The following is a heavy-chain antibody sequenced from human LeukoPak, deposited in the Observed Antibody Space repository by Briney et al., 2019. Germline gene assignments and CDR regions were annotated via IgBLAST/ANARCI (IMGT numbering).Heavy chain of an antibody. V-gene: IGHV4-34*01. D-gene: IGHD1-14*01. CDR3: ARGGIDEPVDY. CDR1: GGSFSGYY. CDR2: INHSGST. Sequence: SKTLSLTCAVYGGSFSGYYWSWIRQPPGKGLEWIGEINHSGSTNYNPSLKSRVTISVDTSKNQFSLKLSSVTAADTAVYYCARGGIDEPVDYWGQGTLVTVSS. J-gene: IGHJ4*02.